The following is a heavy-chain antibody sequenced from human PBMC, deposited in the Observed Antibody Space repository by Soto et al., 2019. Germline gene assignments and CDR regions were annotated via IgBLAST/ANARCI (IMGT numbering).Heavy chain of an antibody. V-gene: IGHV3-33*01. CDR3: ARELEYYDYFGLDV. Sequence: QVQLVESGGGVVQPGKSLRLSCEVSGFPLSDYGMHWVRQAPAKGLEWVAVLWSDGANSFYVGAVMGRFTVSRDTSKNPLFLEVERLRGDDTGVYYCARELEYYDYFGLDVWGQGTTVIVSS. J-gene: IGHJ6*02. CDR1: GFPLSDYG. D-gene: IGHD6-6*01. CDR2: LWSDGANS.